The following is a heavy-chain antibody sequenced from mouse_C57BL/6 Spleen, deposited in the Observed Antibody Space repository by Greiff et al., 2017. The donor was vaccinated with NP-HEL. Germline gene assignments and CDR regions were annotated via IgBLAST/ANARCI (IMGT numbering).Heavy chain of an antibody. V-gene: IGHV1-62-2*01. CDR2: FYPGSGSI. J-gene: IGHJ1*03. D-gene: IGHD1-1*01. CDR3: ARHEKDYYGSSYDWYFDV. CDR1: GYTFTEYT. Sequence: VQLQQSGAELVKPGASVKLSCKASGYTFTEYTIHWVKQRSRQGLEWIGWFYPGSGSIKYNEKFKDKATLTADESSSTVYMELSRLTSEDSAVYFCARHEKDYYGSSYDWYFDVWGTGTTVTVSS.